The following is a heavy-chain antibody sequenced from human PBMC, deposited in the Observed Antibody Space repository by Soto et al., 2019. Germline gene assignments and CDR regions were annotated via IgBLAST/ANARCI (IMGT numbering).Heavy chain of an antibody. J-gene: IGHJ4*02. Sequence: SETLSLTCTVSGGSISSYYWSWIRQPPGKGLEWIGYIYYSGSTNYNPSLKSRVTISVDTSKNQFSLKLSSVTAADTAVYYCARDPGHYYGSGSYYDYWGQGTLVTVSS. D-gene: IGHD3-10*01. CDR1: GGSISSYY. V-gene: IGHV4-59*01. CDR2: IYYSGST. CDR3: ARDPGHYYGSGSYYDY.